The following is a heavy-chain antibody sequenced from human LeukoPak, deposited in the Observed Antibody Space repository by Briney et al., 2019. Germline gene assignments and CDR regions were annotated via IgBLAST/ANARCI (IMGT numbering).Heavy chain of an antibody. Sequence: PSETLSLTCIVSGASISSDYWSWIRQPPGKGLEWIGYIFFSGSTNYNPSLKSRVTISVDTSKNQFSLKLSSVTAADTAVYYCARSGTTMVRGVMSFDYWGQGTLVTVSS. CDR1: GASISSDY. CDR2: IFFSGST. CDR3: ARSGTTMVRGVMSFDY. V-gene: IGHV4-4*08. J-gene: IGHJ4*02. D-gene: IGHD3-10*01.